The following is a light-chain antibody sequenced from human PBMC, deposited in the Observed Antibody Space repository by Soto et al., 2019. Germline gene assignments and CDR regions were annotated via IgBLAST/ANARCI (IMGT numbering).Light chain of an antibody. Sequence: DIVMTQTPLSSPVTLGQPASISCRSSQSLVHVDGKTYLSWLQQRPGQPPRLLIYEISNRFSGVTDRFSGSGAGKDFTLRISRVEAEDVGVYYCMQATQFPLSFGGGNRVEIK. CDR3: MQATQFPLS. CDR2: EIS. CDR1: QSLVHVDGKTY. V-gene: IGKV2-24*01. J-gene: IGKJ4*01.